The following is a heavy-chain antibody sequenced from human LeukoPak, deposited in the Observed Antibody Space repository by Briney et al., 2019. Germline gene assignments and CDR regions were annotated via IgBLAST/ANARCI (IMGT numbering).Heavy chain of an antibody. J-gene: IGHJ6*02. D-gene: IGHD2-2*01. CDR1: GFTFSSYA. Sequence: PGGSLRLSCAASGFTFSSYAMSWVRQAPGKGLEWVSVIYSGGSTYYADSVKGRFTISRDNSKNTLYLQMNSLRAEDTAVYYCAREDYAAYGMDVWGQGTTVTVSS. CDR2: IYSGGST. V-gene: IGHV3-53*01. CDR3: AREDYAAYGMDV.